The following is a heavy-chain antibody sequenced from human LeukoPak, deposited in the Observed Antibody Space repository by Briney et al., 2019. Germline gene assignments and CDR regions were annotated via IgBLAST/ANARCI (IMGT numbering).Heavy chain of an antibody. CDR1: GGSISSTNW. CDR3: SRESRAFCPLGY. CDR2: ISLTGET. Sequence: SETLSLTCGVSGGSISSTNWCRWVRQPPGQGLEWIGEISLTGETNYNPSLNGRVTMSLDESRNQLSLDLTSVTAADTAIYYCSRESRAFCPLGYWGQGTLVIVPP. V-gene: IGHV4-4*02. J-gene: IGHJ4*02. D-gene: IGHD2-2*01.